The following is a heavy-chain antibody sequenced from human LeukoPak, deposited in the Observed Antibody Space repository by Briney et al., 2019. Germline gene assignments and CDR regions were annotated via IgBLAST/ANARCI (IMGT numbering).Heavy chain of an antibody. CDR1: GFTFSSNA. D-gene: IGHD3-10*01. CDR2: ISGSSGIT. J-gene: IGHJ3*01. Sequence: PGGSLRLSCTASGFTFSSNAMSWVRQPPGKGLEWVSGISGSSGITSDADSVKGRFTISRDNSKNMVYLQMNGLRDGDTAVYYCAKGVRGVIRDAFDVWGQRTMVTVSS. V-gene: IGHV3-23*01. CDR3: AKGVRGVIRDAFDV.